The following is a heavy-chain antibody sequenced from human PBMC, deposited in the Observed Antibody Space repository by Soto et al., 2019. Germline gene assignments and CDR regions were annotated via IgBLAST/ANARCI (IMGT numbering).Heavy chain of an antibody. CDR3: ARSVNGYKFDY. CDR2: IYYSGTT. CDR1: GDSITSNSYF. Sequence: SETLSLTCTVSGDSITSNSYFWAWIRQPPGKGLEWIGSIYYSGTTYNNPSLKSRVTISVDRSKNQFSLKLSSLRSEDTAMYYCARSVNGYKFDYWGQGTLVTVSS. J-gene: IGHJ4*02. V-gene: IGHV4-39*07. D-gene: IGHD5-12*01.